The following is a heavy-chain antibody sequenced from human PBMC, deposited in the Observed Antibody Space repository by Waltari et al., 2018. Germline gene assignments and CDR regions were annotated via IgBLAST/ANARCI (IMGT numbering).Heavy chain of an antibody. V-gene: IGHV5-51*01. CDR2: SNARDSKT. D-gene: IGHD3-3*02. J-gene: IGHJ2*01. Sequence: EVQLVQSGAEVKKPGESLKISCKASAYNFAAYWIGGVLQMPGKCLEGMGISNARDSKTKYSPAFQGQVTLSVDKSISTAYLQWSSLKASDSAMYYCAIALDGTFYWYFGVWGRATLVTVSS. CDR1: AYNFAAYW. CDR3: AIALDGTFYWYFGV.